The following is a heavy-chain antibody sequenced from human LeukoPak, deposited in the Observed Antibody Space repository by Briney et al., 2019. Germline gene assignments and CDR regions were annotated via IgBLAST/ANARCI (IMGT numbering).Heavy chain of an antibody. CDR3: ARDLDGYTRYDY. CDR1: GGSISSGGY. J-gene: IGHJ4*02. Sequence: SETLCLTCTVSGGSISSGGYWSWIRQLPGKGLEWIGYIYYSGTTYYNPSLKSRVSISVDTSKNQFSLKLSSVTVADTAVYYCARDLDGYTRYDYWGQGTRVTLSS. D-gene: IGHD3-9*01. CDR2: IYYSGTT. V-gene: IGHV4-31*03.